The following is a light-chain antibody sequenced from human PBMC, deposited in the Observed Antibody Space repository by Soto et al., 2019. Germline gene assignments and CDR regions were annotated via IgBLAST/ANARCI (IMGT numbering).Light chain of an antibody. J-gene: IGLJ2*01. CDR3: SSYTGRDTLVV. Sequence: QSALTQPASVSGSPGQSITISCTGTGSDIGIYNFVSWYQHYPGKAPKLIMSEVSNRPSGVSTRFLGSKSGNTASLTISGLQPEDEGDYYCSSYTGRDTLVVFCGGTKLTVL. CDR1: GSDIGIYNF. V-gene: IGLV2-14*01. CDR2: EVS.